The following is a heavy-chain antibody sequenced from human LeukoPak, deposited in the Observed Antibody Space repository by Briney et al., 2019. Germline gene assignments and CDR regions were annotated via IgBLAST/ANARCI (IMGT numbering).Heavy chain of an antibody. CDR3: AKWTRTTLFRGDRARFDS. CDR1: GFIFNDYA. J-gene: IGHJ4*02. V-gene: IGHV3-23*01. Sequence: GGSLRLSCAASGFIFNDYAMSWVRQVPGKGLECVSVISASGGKTYYADSVKGRFTISRDTSKTTISLQMNSLRVEDSAVYYCAKWTRTTLFRGDRARFDSWGQGTLVTVSS. CDR2: ISASGGKT. D-gene: IGHD3-10*01.